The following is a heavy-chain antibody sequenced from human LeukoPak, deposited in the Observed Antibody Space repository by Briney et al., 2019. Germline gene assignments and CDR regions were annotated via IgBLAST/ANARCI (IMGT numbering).Heavy chain of an antibody. V-gene: IGHV4-34*01. CDR2: INHSGST. J-gene: IGHJ5*02. D-gene: IGHD3-16*02. CDR1: GGSFSGYY. Sequence: PSETLSLTCAVYGGSFSGYYWSWIRQPPGKGLEWIGEINHSGSTNYNPSLKSRVTISVDTSKNQFSLKLSSVTAADTAVYYCARRGPTYYDYVWGSYPHNWFDPWGQGTLVTASS. CDR3: ARRGPTYYDYVWGSYPHNWFDP.